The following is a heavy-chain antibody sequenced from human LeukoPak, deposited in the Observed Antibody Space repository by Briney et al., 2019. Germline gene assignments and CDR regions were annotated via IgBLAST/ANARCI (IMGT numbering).Heavy chain of an antibody. CDR1: GYTFTSYY. D-gene: IGHD6-13*01. CDR3: ALPPSASKDSSSWYRYFQH. Sequence: ASVKVSCKASGYTFTSYYMHWVRQAPGQGLEWMGWINPNSGGTNYAQKFQGRVTMTRDTSISTAYMELSRLRSDDTAVYYCALPPSASKDSSSWYRYFQHWGQGTLVTVSS. J-gene: IGHJ1*01. CDR2: INPNSGGT. V-gene: IGHV1-2*02.